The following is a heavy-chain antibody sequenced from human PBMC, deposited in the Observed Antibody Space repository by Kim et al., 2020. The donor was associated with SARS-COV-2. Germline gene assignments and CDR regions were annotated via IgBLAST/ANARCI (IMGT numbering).Heavy chain of an antibody. CDR3: ARLGDADAFDI. Sequence: SETLSLTCTVSGGSISSSSYYWGWIRQPPGKGLEWIGSIYYSGSTYYNPSLKSRVTISVDTSKNQFSLKLSSVTAADTAVYYCARLGDADAFDIWGQGTMVTVSS. J-gene: IGHJ3*02. V-gene: IGHV4-39*01. CDR1: GGSISSSSYY. CDR2: IYYSGST. D-gene: IGHD4-17*01.